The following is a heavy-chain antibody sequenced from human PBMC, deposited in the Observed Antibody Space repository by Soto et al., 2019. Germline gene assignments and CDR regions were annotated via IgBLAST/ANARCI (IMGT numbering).Heavy chain of an antibody. V-gene: IGHV3-30-3*01. J-gene: IGHJ4*02. CDR3: ARDDEGGSDCDLGY. CDR2: ISDAGNNK. D-gene: IGHD3-10*01. CDR1: GFTFSRYT. Sequence: QVQLVESGGGVVQPGRSLRLSCAASGFTFSRYTMHWVHQAPGKGLEWMAFISDAGNNKYYADSVKGQFTISRDNSKNTLYLQMNGLRTEDTAVYYCARDDEGGSDCDLGYWGQGTLVTVSS.